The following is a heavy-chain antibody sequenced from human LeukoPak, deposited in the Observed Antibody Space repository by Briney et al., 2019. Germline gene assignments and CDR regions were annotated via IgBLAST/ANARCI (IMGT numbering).Heavy chain of an antibody. CDR1: GFTYSNYA. V-gene: IGHV3-23*01. Sequence: PGGSLRLSCAASGFTYSNYAMSWVRQAPGKGLEWVSAITGSGGTIWYADSVKGHFPISRDNSKDTLYLQMNSLGAEDTAVYYCAKWGDCDGLTGYYDSDCWGQGTLVTVSS. J-gene: IGHJ4*02. CDR3: AKWGDCDGLTGYYDSDC. CDR2: ITGSGGTI. D-gene: IGHD3-9*01.